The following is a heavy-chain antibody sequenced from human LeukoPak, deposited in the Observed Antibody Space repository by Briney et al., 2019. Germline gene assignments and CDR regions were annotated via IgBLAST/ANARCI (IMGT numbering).Heavy chain of an antibody. CDR2: ISISGNTI. CDR3: ARGRPWKDTFDI. CDR1: GFTFSSYE. J-gene: IGHJ3*02. Sequence: GGSLRLSCAVSGFTFSSYEMNWVRHAPRQGQGWVSFISISGNTIYYADSVISRSIIFTVNTTNSLYLQMNTLITDDTAIYYCARGRPWKDTFDIWGQGTMVTVSS. V-gene: IGHV3-48*03. D-gene: IGHD1-1*01.